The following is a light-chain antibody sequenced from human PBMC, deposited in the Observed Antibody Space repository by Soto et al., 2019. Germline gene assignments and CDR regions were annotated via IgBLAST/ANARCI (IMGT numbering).Light chain of an antibody. J-gene: IGLJ2*01. CDR3: QAYDSSLSGAVV. Sequence: QPVLTQPPSVSGAPGQTVTISCTGTSSDLGAGFDVHWYQQLPGTAPKLLIYGNRNRPSGVPDRFSGSKSGTSASLVITGVQAVDEADYYCQAYDSSLSGAVVFGAGTKLTVL. CDR1: SSDLGAGFD. V-gene: IGLV1-40*01. CDR2: GNR.